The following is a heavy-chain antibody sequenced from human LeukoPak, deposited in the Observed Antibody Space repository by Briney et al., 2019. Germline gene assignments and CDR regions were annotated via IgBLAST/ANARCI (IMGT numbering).Heavy chain of an antibody. CDR2: INPNSGVT. CDR3: AREPRGGQIDY. V-gene: IGHV1-2*02. CDR1: GYTFTGYY. J-gene: IGHJ4*02. Sequence: ASVTVSCKASGYTFTGYYMHWVRQAPGQGLEWMGWINPNSGVTNYGQNFQRRFTMTRDTSISTAYMELSSLRSDDTAVYYCAREPRGGQIDYWGQGTLVTVSS. D-gene: IGHD3-10*01.